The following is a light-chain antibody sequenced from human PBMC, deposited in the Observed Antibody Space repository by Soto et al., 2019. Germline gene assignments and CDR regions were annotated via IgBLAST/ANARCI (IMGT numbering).Light chain of an antibody. Sequence: DIQMTQSPSTLSASVGDRVTITCRASQSISYWLAWYQQKPGKAPKLLIYKASTLESGVPSRFSGSGSGTEFTLTIIGLQPDDFAPYYCQQFNSYPLTFGHGTKVDIK. CDR3: QQFNSYPLT. J-gene: IGKJ3*01. V-gene: IGKV1-5*03. CDR2: KAS. CDR1: QSISYW.